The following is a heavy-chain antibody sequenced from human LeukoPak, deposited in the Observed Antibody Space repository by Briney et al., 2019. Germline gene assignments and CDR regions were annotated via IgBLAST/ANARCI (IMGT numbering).Heavy chain of an antibody. CDR3: ARDYGSGNYPDAFDI. D-gene: IGHD1-26*01. Sequence: PGGSLRLSCAASGFTVSSNYMSWVRQAPGKGLEWVSVIYSGGSTYYADSVKGRFTISRDNSKNTLYLQMNSLRAEDTAVYYCARDYGSGNYPDAFDIWGQGTMVTVSS. CDR2: IYSGGST. J-gene: IGHJ3*02. CDR1: GFTVSSNY. V-gene: IGHV3-53*01.